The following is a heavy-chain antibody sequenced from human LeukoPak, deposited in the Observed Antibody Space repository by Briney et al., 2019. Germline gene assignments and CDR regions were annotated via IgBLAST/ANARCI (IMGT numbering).Heavy chain of an antibody. V-gene: IGHV4-34*01. Sequence: SETLSLTCAVYGGSFSGYHWTWIRQSPGKGLEWIGDVNPSGSTYYNPSLKSRVTISVDRSKNQFSLKLSSVTAADTAVYYCARVVMVRGVLGYFDYWGQGTLVTVSS. CDR3: ARVVMVRGVLGYFDY. J-gene: IGHJ4*02. D-gene: IGHD3-10*01. CDR2: VNPSGST. CDR1: GGSFSGYH.